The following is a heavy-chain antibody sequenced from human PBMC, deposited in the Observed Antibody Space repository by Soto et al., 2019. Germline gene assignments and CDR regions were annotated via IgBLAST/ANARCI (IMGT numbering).Heavy chain of an antibody. V-gene: IGHV4-34*01. CDR1: GGSFSGYY. Sequence: PSETLSLTCAVYGGSFSGYYWSWIRQPPGKGLEWIGEINHSGSTNYNPSLKSRVTISVDTSKNQFSLKLSSVTAADTAVYYCANILTGPTDYWGQGTLVTVSS. CDR3: ANILTGPTDY. D-gene: IGHD1-20*01. CDR2: INHSGST. J-gene: IGHJ4*02.